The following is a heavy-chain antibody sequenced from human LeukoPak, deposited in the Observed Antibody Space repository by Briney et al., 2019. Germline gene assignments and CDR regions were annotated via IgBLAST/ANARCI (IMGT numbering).Heavy chain of an antibody. CDR3: ARTRRGYSSDGAFDI. J-gene: IGHJ3*02. Sequence: SETLSLTCTVSGGSISSYYWSWIRQPAGKGLEWIGRIYTSGSINYNPSLKSRVTMSVDTSKNQFSLKLSSVTAADTAVYYCARTRRGYSSDGAFDIWGQGTMVTVSS. CDR1: GGSISSYY. CDR2: IYTSGSI. V-gene: IGHV4-4*07. D-gene: IGHD6-19*01.